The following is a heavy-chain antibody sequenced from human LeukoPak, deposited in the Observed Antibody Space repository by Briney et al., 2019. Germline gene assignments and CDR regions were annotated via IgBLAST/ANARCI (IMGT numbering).Heavy chain of an antibody. Sequence: GESLRLSCAASGFTFSTYWMSWVRQAPGKGLEWVANIKEDGSEKYYVDSVKGRFTISRDNAKNSVYLLMNSLRAEDTAVYYCARDNVLRGVLNWFDPWGQGTLVTVSS. D-gene: IGHD3-10*01. V-gene: IGHV3-7*04. CDR1: GFTFSTYW. CDR3: ARDNVLRGVLNWFDP. J-gene: IGHJ5*02. CDR2: IKEDGSEK.